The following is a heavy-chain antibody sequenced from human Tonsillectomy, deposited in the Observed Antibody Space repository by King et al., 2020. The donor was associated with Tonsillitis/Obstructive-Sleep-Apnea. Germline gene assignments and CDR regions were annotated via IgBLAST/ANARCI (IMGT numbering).Heavy chain of an antibody. J-gene: IGHJ4*02. CDR2: IYSGGST. Sequence: VQLVEPGGGLVQPGGSLRLSCAASGFTVSSNYMSWVRQAPGKGLEWVSIIYSGGSTYYADSVKGRFTISRDNSKNTLYLQMNSLRAEDTAVYYCASGPNWGSPFDYWGQGTLVTVSS. CDR1: GFTVSSNY. V-gene: IGHV3-66*01. CDR3: ASGPNWGSPFDY. D-gene: IGHD7-27*01.